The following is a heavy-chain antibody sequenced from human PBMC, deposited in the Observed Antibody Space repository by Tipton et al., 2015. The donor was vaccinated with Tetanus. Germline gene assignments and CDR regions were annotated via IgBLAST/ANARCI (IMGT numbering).Heavy chain of an antibody. CDR1: GGSINDYY. V-gene: IGHV4-59*01. D-gene: IGHD6-19*01. CDR3: ARIGWPQQNKPAFDI. Sequence: GLVKPSETVSLTCTVSGGSINDYYWGWIRQPPGMGLEWIGHISHSGSASYNPSLKSRVTISLDTSKNQFSLTLSSVTAADTAVYYCARIGWPQQNKPAFDIWGQGTVVTVSS. CDR2: ISHSGSA. J-gene: IGHJ3*02.